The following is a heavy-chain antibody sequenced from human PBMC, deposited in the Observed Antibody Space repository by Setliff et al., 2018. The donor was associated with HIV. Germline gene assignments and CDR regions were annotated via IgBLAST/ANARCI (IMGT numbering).Heavy chain of an antibody. CDR1: GASIGSSTYY. J-gene: IGHJ2*01. V-gene: IGHV4-39*07. CDR3: ARDFRIGWAVQDYWYFDL. CDR2: IYYSGST. Sequence: SETLSLTCTVSGASIGSSTYYWGCIRQPPGKGLEWIGSIYYSGSTYYNPSLKSRVTISVDTSKNQFSLKLSSVTAADTAVYYCARDFRIGWAVQDYWYFDLWGRGTLVTVSS. D-gene: IGHD1-26*01.